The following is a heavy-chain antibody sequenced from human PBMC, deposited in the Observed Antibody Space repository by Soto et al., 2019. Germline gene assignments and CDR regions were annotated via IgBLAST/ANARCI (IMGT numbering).Heavy chain of an antibody. CDR3: TTGYATIDYYGMDV. Sequence: GGSLRLSCAASGFTFDKAWMNWVRRDPGKGLEWVGRIKTKTDGGTTDYAAPVKGRFVISRDDSKNTLYLQMNSLKTEDAAVYYCTTGYATIDYYGMDVWGQGTTVTVSS. D-gene: IGHD5-12*01. CDR1: GFTFDKAW. J-gene: IGHJ6*02. V-gene: IGHV3-15*07. CDR2: IKTKTDGGTT.